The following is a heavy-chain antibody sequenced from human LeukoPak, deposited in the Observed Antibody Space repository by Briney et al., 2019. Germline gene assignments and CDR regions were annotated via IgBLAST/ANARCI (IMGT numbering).Heavy chain of an antibody. D-gene: IGHD6-13*01. J-gene: IGHJ4*02. V-gene: IGHV3-30*02. CDR3: AKDLSGPGIAAAGGY. Sequence: GGSLRLSCAASGFTSSSYGMHWVRQAPGKGLEWVAFIRYDGSNKYYADSVKGRFTISRDNSKNALYLQMNSLRAEDTAVYYCAKDLSGPGIAAAGGYWGQGTLVTVSS. CDR1: GFTSSSYG. CDR2: IRYDGSNK.